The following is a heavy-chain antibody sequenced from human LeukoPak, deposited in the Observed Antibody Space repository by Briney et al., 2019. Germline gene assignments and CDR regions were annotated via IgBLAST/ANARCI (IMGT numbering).Heavy chain of an antibody. CDR1: GSSLSTSGMC. Sequence: SGPALVKPTQPLTLTCTFSGSSLSTSGMCVSWIRQPPGKALEWLARIDWDDDKYYSTSLKTRLTISKDTSKNQVVLTMTNMDPVDTATYYCARGGYCSSTSCFDYWGQGTLVTVSS. J-gene: IGHJ4*02. CDR3: ARGGYCSSTSCFDY. CDR2: IDWDDDK. V-gene: IGHV2-70*11. D-gene: IGHD2-2*01.